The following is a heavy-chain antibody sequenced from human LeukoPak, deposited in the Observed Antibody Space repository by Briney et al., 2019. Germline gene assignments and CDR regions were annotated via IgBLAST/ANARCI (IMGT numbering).Heavy chain of an antibody. J-gene: IGHJ3*01. Sequence: PGGSLRLSCAASGFTFAIHAMTWVRQAPGKGLEWVSAISGSGASTHYADSVKGQFTISRDNYKNTLFLHMNSLRAEDTAIYYCAKDSYASGRPLHTFDVWGQGTMVTVSS. D-gene: IGHD3-10*01. CDR3: AKDSYASGRPLHTFDV. V-gene: IGHV3-23*01. CDR2: ISGSGAST. CDR1: GFTFAIHA.